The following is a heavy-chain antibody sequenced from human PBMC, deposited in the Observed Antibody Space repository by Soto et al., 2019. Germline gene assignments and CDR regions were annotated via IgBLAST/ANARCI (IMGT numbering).Heavy chain of an antibody. CDR2: IVVGSVNT. CDR3: AAYDSIAWKFDY. D-gene: IGHD3-22*01. Sequence: GASVKVSCKASGFTFTSSAVQWVRQARGQRLEWIGWIVVGSVNTNYAQKFQERVTITRDMSTSTAYMELSSLRSEDTAVYYCAAYDSIAWKFDYWGQGTLVTVSS. CDR1: GFTFTSSA. J-gene: IGHJ4*02. V-gene: IGHV1-58*01.